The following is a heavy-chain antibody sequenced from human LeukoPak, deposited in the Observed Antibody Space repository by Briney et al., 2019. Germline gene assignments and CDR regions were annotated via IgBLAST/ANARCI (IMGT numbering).Heavy chain of an antibody. CDR1: GGSFSGSY. CDR2: INHGGST. V-gene: IGHV4-34*01. J-gene: IGHJ5*02. D-gene: IGHD2-2*01. Sequence: SETLSLTCAVYGGSFSGSYWSWIRQPPGKGLEWIGEINHGGSTNYNPSLKSRVTISVDTSKNQFSLKLSSVTAADTAVYYCARGGGYCSSTSCPNTNWFDPWGQGTLDTVSS. CDR3: ARGGGYCSSTSCPNTNWFDP.